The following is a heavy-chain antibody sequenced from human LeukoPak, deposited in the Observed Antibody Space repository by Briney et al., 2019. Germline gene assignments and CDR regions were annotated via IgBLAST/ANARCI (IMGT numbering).Heavy chain of an antibody. Sequence: GGSLTLSCAASGFTFSSYGMSWVRHAPGKVIEWVSAISGSGGNTYYADSVKGPFTISRDNSKHPLYLQINSLIAKDTSVYYCAKDRPKYYAGGFDPWGQGTLVTVSS. V-gene: IGHV3-23*01. J-gene: IGHJ5*02. CDR1: GFTFSSYG. CDR3: AKDRPKYYAGGFDP. D-gene: IGHD2/OR15-2a*01. CDR2: ISGSGGNT.